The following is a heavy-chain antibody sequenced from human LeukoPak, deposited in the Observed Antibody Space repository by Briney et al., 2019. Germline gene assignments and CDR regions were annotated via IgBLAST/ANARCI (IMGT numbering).Heavy chain of an antibody. CDR3: ATIFGVDDVDY. Sequence: KSGESLKISCKGSGYSFTSYWIGWVRQMPGKGLEWMGIIYPGDSDTRYSPSFEGQVTISADKSIRTAYLQWGSLKASDTAMYYCATIFGVDDVDYWGQGTLVTVSS. CDR2: IYPGDSDT. D-gene: IGHD3-3*01. J-gene: IGHJ4*02. CDR1: GYSFTSYW. V-gene: IGHV5-51*01.